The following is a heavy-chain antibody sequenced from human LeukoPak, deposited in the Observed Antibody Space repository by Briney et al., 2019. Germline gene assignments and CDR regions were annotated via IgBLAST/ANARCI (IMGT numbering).Heavy chain of an antibody. V-gene: IGHV3-30*03. CDR3: ARDQIYGATFDY. J-gene: IGHJ4*02. Sequence: TGGSLRLSCVVSGFTFSDHYMDWVRQAPGKGLEWVTLISDDGRNKNYADSVKGRFTISRDDSRNTLYLQMISLRVEDTAVYYCARDQIYGATFDYWGQGTLVTVSS. D-gene: IGHD4-17*01. CDR2: ISDDGRNK. CDR1: GFTFSDHY.